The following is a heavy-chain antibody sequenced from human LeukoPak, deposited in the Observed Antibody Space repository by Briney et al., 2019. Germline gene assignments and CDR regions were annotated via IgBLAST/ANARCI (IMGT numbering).Heavy chain of an antibody. J-gene: IGHJ4*02. Sequence: PGGSLRLSCAASGFTFSSYWMSWVRQAPGKGLEWVANIKQDGSEEYYVDSVKGRFTISRDNAKNSLYLQMNSLRAEDTAVYYCAKLPETAMVRDTYHFDCWGQGTLVTVSS. D-gene: IGHD3-10*01. V-gene: IGHV3-7*01. CDR3: AKLPETAMVRDTYHFDC. CDR2: IKQDGSEE. CDR1: GFTFSSYW.